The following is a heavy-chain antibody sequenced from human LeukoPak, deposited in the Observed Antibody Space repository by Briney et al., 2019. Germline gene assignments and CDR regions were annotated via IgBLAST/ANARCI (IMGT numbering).Heavy chain of an antibody. CDR2: ISSSGSTI. CDR3: ARDGHYSYTMDV. V-gene: IGHV3-48*03. J-gene: IGHJ6*02. Sequence: GGSLRLSCAASRFTFSNYEMNWVRQAPGKGLEWVSYISSSGSTIYYADSVKGRFTISRDNAKNSLYLQMNSLRAEDTAVYYRARDGHYSYTMDVWGQGTTVTVSS. CDR1: RFTFSNYE.